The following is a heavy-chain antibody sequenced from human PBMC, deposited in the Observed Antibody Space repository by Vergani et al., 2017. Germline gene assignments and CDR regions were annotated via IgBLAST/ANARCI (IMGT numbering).Heavy chain of an antibody. J-gene: IGHJ6*02. CDR1: GFTFSGSA. Sequence: EVQLVESGGGLVQPGGSLTLSCAASGFTFSGSAMHWVRQTSGKGLEWIGRIREKTYNYATAYAVSVKGRFIISRDDSKKTAYLQMNSLRAEETGVYYCARDRYYLGSGSYPYFYYYGLDVWGQGTAVTVSS. CDR2: IREKTYNYAT. CDR3: ARDRYYLGSGSYPYFYYYGLDV. V-gene: IGHV3-73*02. D-gene: IGHD3-10*01.